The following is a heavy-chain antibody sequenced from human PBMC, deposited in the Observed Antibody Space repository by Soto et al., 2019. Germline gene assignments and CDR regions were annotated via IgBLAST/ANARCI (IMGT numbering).Heavy chain of an antibody. CDR3: AKVGRQWLVISAFNY. D-gene: IGHD6-19*01. V-gene: IGHV3-30*18. CDR1: GFTFSDYA. Sequence: VQLVESGGGVVQPGRSLRLSCAASGFTFSDYAMHWVRQAPGKGLEWVAVVSHDGRNTHYADSVKGRFTISRDSSKNTVSLEMTSLRAEDTAVYYCAKVGRQWLVISAFNYWGQGDLVTVSS. CDR2: VSHDGRNT. J-gene: IGHJ4*02.